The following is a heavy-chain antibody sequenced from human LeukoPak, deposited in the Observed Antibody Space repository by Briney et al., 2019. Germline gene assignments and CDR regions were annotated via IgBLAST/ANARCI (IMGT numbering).Heavy chain of an antibody. J-gene: IGHJ6*03. D-gene: IGHD3-3*01. Sequence: PGGSLRLSCAASGFTFSDYYMSWIRQAPGKGLEWVSYISSSGSTIYYADSVKGRFTISRDSAKNSLYLQLNSLRAEYTDVYYCAGTIFGNYYYYMDVWGKGTTVTVSS. CDR2: ISSSGSTI. CDR3: AGTIFGNYYYYMDV. CDR1: GFTFSDYY. V-gene: IGHV3-11*04.